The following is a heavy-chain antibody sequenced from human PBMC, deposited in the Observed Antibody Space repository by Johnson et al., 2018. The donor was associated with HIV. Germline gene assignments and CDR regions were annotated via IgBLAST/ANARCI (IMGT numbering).Heavy chain of an antibody. V-gene: IGHV3-33*06. J-gene: IGHJ3*02. CDR1: GFTFSRYG. CDR2: IWYDGSNK. CDR3: AKDPGIAAAEDAFDI. D-gene: IGHD6-13*01. Sequence: QVQLVESGGGVVQPGRSLRLSCAASGFTFSRYGMHWVRQAPGKGLEWVAVIWYDGSNKYYADSVKGRFTISRDNSKNTLYLQMNSLRAEDTAVYYCAKDPGIAAAEDAFDIWGQGTMVTVSS.